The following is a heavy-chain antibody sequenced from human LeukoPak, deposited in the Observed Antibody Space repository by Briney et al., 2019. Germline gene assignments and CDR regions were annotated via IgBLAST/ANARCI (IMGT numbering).Heavy chain of an antibody. CDR2: ISYDGSNK. Sequence: PGGSLRLSCAACGFIFNNYGIHGVRQAPGKGLEAVTVISYDGSNKYYADSVKGRFTISRDNSKNTLYLQMNSLRAEDTAVYYCAKDRESMVRDGAFDIWGQGTMVSVSS. V-gene: IGHV3-30*18. J-gene: IGHJ3*02. CDR1: GFIFNNYG. D-gene: IGHD3-10*02. CDR3: AKDRESMVRDGAFDI.